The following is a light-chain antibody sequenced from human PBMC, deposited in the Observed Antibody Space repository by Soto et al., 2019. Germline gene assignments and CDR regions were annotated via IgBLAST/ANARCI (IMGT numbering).Light chain of an antibody. CDR1: SSDVGGYNY. V-gene: IGLV2-8*01. Sequence: QSVLTQPPSASGSPGQSVTISCTGTSSDVGGYNYVSWYQQHPGKAPKLMIYEVSERPSGVPDRFSGSKSSNTASLTVSGLQAEDEADYYCSSYTSGSTPYVFGTGTKVTVL. CDR3: SSYTSGSTPYV. CDR2: EVS. J-gene: IGLJ1*01.